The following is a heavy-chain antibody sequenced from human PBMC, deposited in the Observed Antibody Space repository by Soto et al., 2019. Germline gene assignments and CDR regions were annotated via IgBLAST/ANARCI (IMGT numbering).Heavy chain of an antibody. Sequence: DVQLVESGGGLVQPGRSLRLSCAASGFTFDDYAMHWVRQAPGKGLEWVSGISWNSGSIGYADSVKGRFTISRDNAKNSLYLQMNSLRAEDTALYYCAKGLSSSGWYTAFDIWGQGTMVTVSS. CDR1: GFTFDDYA. CDR2: ISWNSGSI. J-gene: IGHJ3*02. CDR3: AKGLSSSGWYTAFDI. D-gene: IGHD6-19*01. V-gene: IGHV3-9*01.